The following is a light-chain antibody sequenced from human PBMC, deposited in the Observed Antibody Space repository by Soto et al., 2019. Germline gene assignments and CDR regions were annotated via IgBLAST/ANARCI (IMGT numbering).Light chain of an antibody. CDR2: GNS. J-gene: IGLJ3*02. V-gene: IGLV1-40*01. CDR3: QSYDISLNAWV. Sequence: QPVLTQPPSVSGAPGQRVTISCSGSSSNIGAEYDVHWYQQLPGTAPKVLIYGNSNRPSGVPDRFSGSKSGTSASLGITGLQAADEADYYCQSYDISLNAWVFGGGTKLTVL. CDR1: SSNIGAEYD.